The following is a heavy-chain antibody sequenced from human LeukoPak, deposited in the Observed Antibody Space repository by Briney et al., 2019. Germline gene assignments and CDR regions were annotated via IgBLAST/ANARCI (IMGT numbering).Heavy chain of an antibody. CDR2: IYTSGST. V-gene: IGHV4-61*02. CDR1: GGSISSGSYY. D-gene: IGHD3-10*01. CDR3: ARESEFLWFGEFLYYFDY. J-gene: IGHJ4*02. Sequence: PSETLSLTCTVSGGSISSGSYYWSWIRQPPGKGLEWIGRIYTSGSTNYNPSLKSRVTISVDTSKNQFSLKLSSVTAADTAVYYCARESEFLWFGEFLYYFDYWGQGTLVTVSS.